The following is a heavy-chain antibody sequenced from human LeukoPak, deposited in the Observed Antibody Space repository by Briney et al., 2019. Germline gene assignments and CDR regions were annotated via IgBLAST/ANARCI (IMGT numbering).Heavy chain of an antibody. CDR3: ARANPSGSYSWLVY. D-gene: IGHD1-26*01. CDR2: INSDGSST. J-gene: IGHJ4*02. CDR1: GFTFRSYW. V-gene: IGHV3-74*01. Sequence: GGSLRLSCAASGFTFRSYWMHWVRQAPGKGLVWVSRINSDGSSTSYADSVKGRFTISRDNAKNTLYLQMNSLRAEDTAVYYCARANPSGSYSWLVYWGQGTLVTVSS.